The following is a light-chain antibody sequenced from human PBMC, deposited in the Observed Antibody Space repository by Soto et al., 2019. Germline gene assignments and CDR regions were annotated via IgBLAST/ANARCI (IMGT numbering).Light chain of an antibody. CDR3: QQYGSSPPYT. CDR1: QSVSSSY. V-gene: IGKV3-20*01. Sequence: EIVLTQSPGTLSLSPGERATLSCRASQSVSSSYLAWYQQKPGQAPRLLIYGASSRATGIPDRFSGSRSGTAFTLTTSRLEPKDFAVYYCQQYGSSPPYTFGQGTKLEIK. J-gene: IGKJ2*01. CDR2: GAS.